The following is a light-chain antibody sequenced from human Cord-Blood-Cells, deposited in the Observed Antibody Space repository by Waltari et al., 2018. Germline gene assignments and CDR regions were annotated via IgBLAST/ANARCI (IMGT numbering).Light chain of an antibody. CDR3: QQRSNWPPLT. CDR2: DAS. Sequence: EILLTQSLATLSSSRGEIPTFSCRASQSVSSYLAWYQQKPGQAPRLLIYDASNRATGIPARFSGSGSGTDFTLTISSLEPEDFAVYYCQQRSNWPPLTFGGGTKVEIK. J-gene: IGKJ4*01. V-gene: IGKV3-11*01. CDR1: QSVSSY.